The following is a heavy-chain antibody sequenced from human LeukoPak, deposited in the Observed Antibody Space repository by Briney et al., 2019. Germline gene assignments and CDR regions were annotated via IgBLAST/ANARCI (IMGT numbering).Heavy chain of an antibody. D-gene: IGHD2-2*02. Sequence: GGSLRLSCAASGFTFSNAWMNWVRQAPGKGLEWVGRIKSITDGGTTDYAAPVKGRFAISRDDSKNTLYLQMNSLKTEDTAVYYCTTEYTGEDDYRGQGTLVTVSS. CDR2: IKSITDGGTT. V-gene: IGHV3-15*01. CDR3: TTEYTGEDDY. CDR1: GFTFSNAW. J-gene: IGHJ4*02.